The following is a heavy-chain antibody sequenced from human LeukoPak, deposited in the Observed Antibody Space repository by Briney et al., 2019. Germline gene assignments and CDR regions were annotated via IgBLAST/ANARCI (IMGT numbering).Heavy chain of an antibody. J-gene: IGHJ6*04. CDR2: INHSGST. V-gene: IGHV4-34*01. CDR1: GGSFSGYY. CDR3: ARGYCSGGSCYRSYYYYGMDV. Sequence: SETLSLTCAVYGGSFSGYYWSWIRQPPGKGQEWIGEINHSGSTNYNPSLKSRVTISVDTSKNQFSLKLSSVTAADTAVYYCARGYCSGGSCYRSYYYYGMDVWGKGTTVTVSS. D-gene: IGHD2-15*01.